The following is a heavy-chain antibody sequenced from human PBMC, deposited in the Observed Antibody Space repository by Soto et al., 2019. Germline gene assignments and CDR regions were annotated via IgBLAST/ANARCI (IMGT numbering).Heavy chain of an antibody. J-gene: IGHJ6*02. Sequence: QVQLVQSGAEVKKPRSSVKVSCKASGGTFSSYAISWVRQAPGQGPEWMGGSIPSCGTINYAQKFQDRVTITADKSTSTAYMELSSLRSEDTAVYYCARGGEVPARHAYYGMDVWGQGTTVTVSS. CDR1: GGTFSSYA. V-gene: IGHV1-69*06. CDR3: ARGGEVPARHAYYGMDV. CDR2: SIPSCGTI. D-gene: IGHD2-2*01.